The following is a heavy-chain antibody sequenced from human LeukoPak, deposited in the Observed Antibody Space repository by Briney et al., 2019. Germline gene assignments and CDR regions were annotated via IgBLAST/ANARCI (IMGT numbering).Heavy chain of an antibody. CDR2: ISYDGHNE. D-gene: IGHD3-22*01. Sequence: GGSLRLSCAASGFTFSGYGVHWVRQAPGKGLEWVAVISYDGHNEYYAASVKGRFTISRDNSKNTVYVQMNSLRAEDTAVYYCARAYYYDSSGYQRYFDLWGRGTLVTVSS. CDR1: GFTFSGYG. J-gene: IGHJ2*01. V-gene: IGHV3-30*03. CDR3: ARAYYYDSSGYQRYFDL.